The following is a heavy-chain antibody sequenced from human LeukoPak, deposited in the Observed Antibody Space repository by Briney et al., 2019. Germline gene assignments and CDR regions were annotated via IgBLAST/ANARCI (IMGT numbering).Heavy chain of an antibody. Sequence: SETLSLTCAVSGYSISSGYYWGWIRQPPGKGLEWIGSIYYSGNTHYNPSLKSRVTISVDTSKNQFSLKLNSVTAADTAVYYCARNDSSGYFDYWGQGTLVTVSS. D-gene: IGHD3-22*01. V-gene: IGHV4-38-2*01. CDR2: IYYSGNT. J-gene: IGHJ4*02. CDR1: GYSISSGYY. CDR3: ARNDSSGYFDY.